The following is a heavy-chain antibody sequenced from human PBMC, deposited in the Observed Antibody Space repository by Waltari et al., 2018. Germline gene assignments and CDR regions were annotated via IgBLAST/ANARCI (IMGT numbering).Heavy chain of an antibody. J-gene: IGHJ6*03. CDR2: VSHSGGT. Sequence: VQLQESGTGLVKPSETLSLTCTVYGGYMTSHYWRWIRQSPGKGLEWVGYVSHSGGTNYNPSLKSRVTMSLDTSKIQFSLRLTSVTPADTAVYYCARDILHSFYYYMDVWGKGTMVTVSS. D-gene: IGHD5-18*01. CDR3: ARDILHSFYYYMDV. CDR1: GGYMTSHY. V-gene: IGHV4-59*11.